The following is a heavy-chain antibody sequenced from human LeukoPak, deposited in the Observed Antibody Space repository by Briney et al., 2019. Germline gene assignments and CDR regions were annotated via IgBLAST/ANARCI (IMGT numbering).Heavy chain of an antibody. CDR2: ISAYNGNT. V-gene: IGHV1-18*01. J-gene: IGHJ4*02. D-gene: IGHD3-3*01. CDR3: ARGDRITIFGVVIITEDFDY. CDR1: GYTFTSYG. Sequence: ASVKVSCKASGYTFTSYGISWVRQAPGQGLEWMGWISAYNGNTNYAQKLQGRVTMTTDTSTSTAYMELRSLRSDDTAVYYCARGDRITIFGVVIITEDFDYWGQGTLVTVSS.